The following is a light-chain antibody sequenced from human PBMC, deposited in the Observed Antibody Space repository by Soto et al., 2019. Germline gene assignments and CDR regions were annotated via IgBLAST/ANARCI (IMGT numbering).Light chain of an antibody. Sequence: DIVMTQSPDSLAVSLGERATINCKSSQSVLYSSNNKNYLAWYQQKPGKAPKLLIYKASRLESGVPSRFSGSGSETEFTLTISGLQPGDSATYYCQQYNSYSPTFGQGTKV. J-gene: IGKJ1*01. CDR2: KAS. CDR3: QQYNSYSPT. CDR1: QSVLYSSNNKNY. V-gene: IGKV4-1*01.